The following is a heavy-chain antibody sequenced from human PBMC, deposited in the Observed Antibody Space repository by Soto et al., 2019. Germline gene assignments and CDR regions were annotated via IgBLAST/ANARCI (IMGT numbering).Heavy chain of an antibody. J-gene: IGHJ5*02. CDR1: GGSISSYY. CDR3: ARDQLSSGLYVWFDP. CDR2: IYYSGST. Sequence: PSETLSLTCTVSGGSISSYYWSWIRQPPGKGLEWIGYIYYSGSTNYNPSLKSRVTISVDTSKNQFSLNLSSVTSADTAVYYCARDQLSSGLYVWFDPWGQGTLVTVSS. D-gene: IGHD6-25*01. V-gene: IGHV4-59*01.